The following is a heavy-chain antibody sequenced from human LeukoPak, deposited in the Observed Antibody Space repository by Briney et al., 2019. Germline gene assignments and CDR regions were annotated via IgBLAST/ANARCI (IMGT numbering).Heavy chain of an antibody. D-gene: IGHD1-26*01. Sequence: PGGSLSLSCAASGFTFSSYAMSWVRQAPGKGLGWVSAISGSGSSTYYADSVKGRFTISRDNAKNSLYLQMDSLRAEDTAVYYCARDRIVDRVMNPGYWGQGTLVTVSS. J-gene: IGHJ4*02. CDR3: ARDRIVDRVMNPGY. CDR1: GFTFSSYA. V-gene: IGHV3-23*01. CDR2: ISGSGSST.